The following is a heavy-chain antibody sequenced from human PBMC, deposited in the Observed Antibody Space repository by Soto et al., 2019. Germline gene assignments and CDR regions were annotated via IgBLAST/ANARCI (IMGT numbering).Heavy chain of an antibody. CDR2: IWYDGSNK. CDR3: ARTIAVAAPGADY. D-gene: IGHD6-19*01. J-gene: IGHJ4*02. CDR1: GFTFSSYG. V-gene: IGHV3-33*01. Sequence: PGGSLRLSCAASGFTFSSYGMHWVRQAPGKGLEWVAVIWYDGSNKYYADSVKGRFTISRDNSKNTLYLQMNSLRAEDTAVYYCARTIAVAAPGADYWGQGTLVTVSS.